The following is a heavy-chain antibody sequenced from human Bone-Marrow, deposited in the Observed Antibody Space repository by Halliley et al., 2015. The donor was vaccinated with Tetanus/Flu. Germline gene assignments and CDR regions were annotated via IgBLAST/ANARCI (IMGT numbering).Heavy chain of an antibody. CDR1: GGSIRSFY. Sequence: TLSLTCIVSGGSIRSFYWTWVRQPPGKGLEWIGYIYDSGTHYDPSLKSRLSMSMDTSRNRISLKLNSVTAAGTAVYFCVKSHVTATGTLDHWGQGTLVTVSS. CDR3: VKSHVTATGTLDH. V-gene: IGHV4-59*08. CDR2: IYDSGT. J-gene: IGHJ4*02. D-gene: IGHD1-1*01.